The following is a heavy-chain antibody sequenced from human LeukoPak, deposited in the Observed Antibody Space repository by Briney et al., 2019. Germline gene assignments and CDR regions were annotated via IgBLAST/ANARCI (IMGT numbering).Heavy chain of an antibody. CDR1: GFTFDDYA. CDR2: ISWNSGSI. J-gene: IGHJ5*02. Sequence: PGGSLRLSCAASGFTFDDYAMHWVRQAPGKGLEWVSGISWNSGSIGYADSVKGRFTISRDNAKNSLYLQMNSLRAEDTALYYCAKDAQRSGYPAWGQGTLVTVSS. D-gene: IGHD3-22*01. CDR3: AKDAQRSGYPA. V-gene: IGHV3-9*01.